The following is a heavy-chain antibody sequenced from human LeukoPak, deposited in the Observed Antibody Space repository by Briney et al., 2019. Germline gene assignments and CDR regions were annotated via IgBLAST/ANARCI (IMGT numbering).Heavy chain of an antibody. CDR3: ARDDRLYYYDSSGYRSRSFDY. D-gene: IGHD3-22*01. CDR2: ISYDGSNK. CDR1: GFTFSSCA. Sequence: GRSLRLYCAASGFTFSSCAMHWVRQAPGKGLEWVAVISYDGSNKYYADSVKGRFTISRDNSKNTLYLQMNSLRAEDTAVYYCARDDRLYYYDSSGYRSRSFDYWGQGTLVTVSS. V-gene: IGHV3-30*01. J-gene: IGHJ4*02.